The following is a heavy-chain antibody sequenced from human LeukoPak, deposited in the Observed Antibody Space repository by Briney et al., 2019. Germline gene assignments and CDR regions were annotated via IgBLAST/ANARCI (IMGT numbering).Heavy chain of an antibody. Sequence: PGRSLRLSCAASGFTFNDYGMHWVRQAPGKGPEWVAVISYDGSNIYYADSVKGRFTISRDNSKNTLYLQMNSLRPEDTAVYYCAKDPGSYGSGSYYVYWGQGTLVTVSS. CDR1: GFTFNDYG. J-gene: IGHJ4*02. CDR3: AKDPGSYGSGSYYVY. CDR2: ISYDGSNI. V-gene: IGHV3-30*18. D-gene: IGHD3-10*01.